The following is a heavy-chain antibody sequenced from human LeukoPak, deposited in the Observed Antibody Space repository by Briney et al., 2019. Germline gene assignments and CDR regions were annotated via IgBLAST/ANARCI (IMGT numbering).Heavy chain of an antibody. D-gene: IGHD3-10*01. V-gene: IGHV3-53*01. CDR3: ARDRGHDAFDI. CDR1: GFTFSSNY. J-gene: IGHJ3*02. CDR2: IYSGGST. Sequence: GGSLRLSCAASGFTFSSNYMSWVRQAPGKGLEWVSVIYSGGSTYYADSVKGRFTISRDNSKNTLYLQMNSLRAEDTAVYYCARDRGHDAFDIWGQGTMVTVSS.